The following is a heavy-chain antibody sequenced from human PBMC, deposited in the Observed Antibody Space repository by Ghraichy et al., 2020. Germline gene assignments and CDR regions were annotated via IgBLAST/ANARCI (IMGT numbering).Heavy chain of an antibody. CDR3: ARASRVANYYGMDV. V-gene: IGHV1-2*02. J-gene: IGHJ6*02. CDR2: INPNSGGT. Sequence: VKVSCKASGYTFTGYYMHWVRQAPGQGLEWMGWINPNSGGTNYAQKFQGRVTMTRDTSISTAYMELSRLRSDDTAVYYCARASRVANYYGMDVWGQGTTVTVSS. CDR1: GYTFTGYY. D-gene: IGHD6-6*01.